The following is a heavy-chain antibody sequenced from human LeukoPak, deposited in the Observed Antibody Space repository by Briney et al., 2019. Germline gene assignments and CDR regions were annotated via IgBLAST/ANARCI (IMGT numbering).Heavy chain of an antibody. CDR2: IIPIFGTA. Sequence: ASVKVSCKASGGTFSSYAISWVRQAPGQGLEWMGGIIPIFGTANYAQKFQGRVTITADESTSTAYMELSSLRSEDTAVYYCARVNYYGSGCYLANDYWGQGTLVTVSS. D-gene: IGHD3-10*01. V-gene: IGHV1-69*13. J-gene: IGHJ4*02. CDR1: GGTFSSYA. CDR3: ARVNYYGSGCYLANDY.